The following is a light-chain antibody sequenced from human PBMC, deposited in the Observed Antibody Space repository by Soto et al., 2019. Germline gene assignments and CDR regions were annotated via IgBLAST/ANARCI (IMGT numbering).Light chain of an antibody. CDR1: TSDVGGYNY. J-gene: IGLJ1*01. V-gene: IGLV2-14*01. Sequence: QSVLTQPASVSGSLGQSITISCTGTTSDVGGYNYVSWYQQHPGKAPILMIYEVTNRPSGVSNRFSGSKSGSTASLTISGLQVEDEAEYFCGSYTGSITYVFGTGTKLTVL. CDR3: GSYTGSITYV. CDR2: EVT.